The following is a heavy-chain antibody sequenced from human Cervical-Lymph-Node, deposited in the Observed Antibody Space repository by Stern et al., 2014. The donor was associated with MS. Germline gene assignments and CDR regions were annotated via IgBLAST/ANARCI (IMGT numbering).Heavy chain of an antibody. CDR3: AREIHGHFDS. D-gene: IGHD5-18*01. CDR1: GYTVTSYY. J-gene: IGHJ4*02. CDR2: INPSGGST. V-gene: IGHV1-46*01. Sequence: VQLLESGAEVKKPGASVKVSCKTSGYTVTSYYMHWVRQAPGQGLEWMGVINPSGGSTTYAQKFQGRVTMTSDTSTSTIYMELSSLRSEDTAIYYCAREIHGHFDSWGQGTLVTVSS.